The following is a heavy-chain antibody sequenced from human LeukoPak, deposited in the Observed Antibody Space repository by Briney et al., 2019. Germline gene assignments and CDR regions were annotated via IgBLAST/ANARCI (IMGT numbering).Heavy chain of an antibody. D-gene: IGHD3-22*01. CDR2: IYSTGTT. CDR3: ARRGEKGYYDS. V-gene: IGHV4-4*07. J-gene: IGHJ4*02. Sequence: PSETLSLTCTVSGGSISSYYWSWIRQPAGRGLEWIERIYSTGTTNYNPSLKSRVTMSVDTSKNQFSLNLNSVTAADTAVYYCARRGEKGYYDSWGQGTLVTVSS. CDR1: GGSISSYY.